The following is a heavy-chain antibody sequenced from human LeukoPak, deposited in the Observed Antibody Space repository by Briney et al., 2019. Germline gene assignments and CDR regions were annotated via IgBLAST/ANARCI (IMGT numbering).Heavy chain of an antibody. Sequence: GGSLRLSCAASGFTFGDYAMGWVRQAPGKGLEWVGFTRSKEYGGTTEYAASVKGRFTISRDDSKSIAYLQMNSLKTEDTAVYYCTREVDSITMVRGVMTYYFDYWGPGTLVTVSS. CDR1: GFTFGDYA. CDR3: TREVDSITMVRGVMTYYFDY. CDR2: TRSKEYGGTT. J-gene: IGHJ4*02. D-gene: IGHD3-10*01. V-gene: IGHV3-49*04.